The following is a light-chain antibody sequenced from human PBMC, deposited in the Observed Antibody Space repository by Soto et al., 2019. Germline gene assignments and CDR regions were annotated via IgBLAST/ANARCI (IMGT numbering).Light chain of an antibody. J-gene: IGLJ2*01. CDR1: SSDIGGYKY. CDR3: CSYAAISVV. V-gene: IGLV2-11*01. Sequence: QSALTQPRSVSGSPGQSVTISCTGTSSDIGGYKYVSWYQHHPGKAPQLLIYDVSERPSGVPDRFSGSKSGNTASLTISGLQAEDEADYYCCSYAAISVVFGGGTKLTVL. CDR2: DVS.